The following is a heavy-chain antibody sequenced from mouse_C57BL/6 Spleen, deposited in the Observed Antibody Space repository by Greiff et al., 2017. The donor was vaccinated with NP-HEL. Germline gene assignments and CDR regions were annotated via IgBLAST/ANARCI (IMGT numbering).Heavy chain of an antibody. J-gene: IGHJ2*01. D-gene: IGHD4-1*01. Sequence: EVKLVESGGDLVKPGGSLKLSCAASGFTFSSYGMSWVRQTPDKRLEWVATISSGGSYTYYPDSVKGRFTISRDNAKNTLYLQMSRLKSEDTAMYYSARHVELGRVDFDYWGQGTTLTVSS. CDR1: GFTFSSYG. V-gene: IGHV5-6*01. CDR3: ARHVELGRVDFDY. CDR2: ISSGGSYT.